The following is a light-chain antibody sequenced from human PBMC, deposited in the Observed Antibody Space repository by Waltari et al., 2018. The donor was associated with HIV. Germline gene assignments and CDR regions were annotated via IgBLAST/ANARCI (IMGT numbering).Light chain of an antibody. V-gene: IGKV1-8*01. CDR1: QGISSY. CDR2: AAS. J-gene: IGKJ4*01. CDR3: QQYYSYPLT. Sequence: ALRMTQSPSSFSASTGVRVTITCRASQGISSYLAWYQQKPGKAPKLLIYAASTLQSGVPSRFSGSGSGTDFTLTISCLQSEDFATYYCQQYYSYPLTFGGGTKVEIK.